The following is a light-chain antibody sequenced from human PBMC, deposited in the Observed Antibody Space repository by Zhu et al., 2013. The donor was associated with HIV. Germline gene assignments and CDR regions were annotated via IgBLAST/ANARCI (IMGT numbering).Light chain of an antibody. CDR1: QTVSSNF. CDR2: GSF. J-gene: IGKJ2*01. V-gene: IGKV3-20*01. Sequence: DIVLTQSPDTLSLSPGDRATLSCRASQTVSSNFLAWYQQKPGQAPRLLISGSFSRATGVPDRFSGSGSGTDFTLTITSLQAEDVAVYYCQQYYSTPYTFGQGTKLEIK. CDR3: QQYYSTPYT.